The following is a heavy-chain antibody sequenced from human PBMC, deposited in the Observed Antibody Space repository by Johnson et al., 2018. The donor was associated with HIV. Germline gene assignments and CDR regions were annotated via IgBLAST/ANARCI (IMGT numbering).Heavy chain of an antibody. J-gene: IGHJ3*02. CDR1: GFTFSSYG. V-gene: IGHV3-30*19. Sequence: VQLVESGGGVVQPGRSLRLSCAASGFTFSSYGMHWVRQAPGKGLEWVAVISYDGSNKYYADSVKGRFTLSRDSSKSTLYLQMNSLRTEDTAVYYCVRDSGNDAFDIWGQGTMVTVSS. CDR2: ISYDGSNK. CDR3: VRDSGNDAFDI. D-gene: IGHD4-23*01.